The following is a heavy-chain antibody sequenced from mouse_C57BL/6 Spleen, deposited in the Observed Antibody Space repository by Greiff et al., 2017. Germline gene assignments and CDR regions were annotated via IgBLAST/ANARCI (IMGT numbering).Heavy chain of an antibody. D-gene: IGHD2-5*01. CDR2: IWSDGST. V-gene: IGHV2-6*03. J-gene: IGHJ3*01. CDR3: TSYSTFGGWFAY. CDR1: GFSLTSYG. Sequence: QVQLKESGPGLVAPSQSLSITCTVSGFSLTSYGVHWVRQPPGKGLEWLVVIWSDGSTTYNSALKSRLSISKDNSKSQVLLKMHTLQTDATAMYYCTSYSTFGGWFAYWGQGTLVTVSA.